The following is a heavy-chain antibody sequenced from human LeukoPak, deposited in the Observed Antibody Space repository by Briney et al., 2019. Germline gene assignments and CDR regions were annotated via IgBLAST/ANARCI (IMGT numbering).Heavy chain of an antibody. V-gene: IGHV4-59*12. Sequence: SETLSLTCTVSGGSISSYYWSWIRQPPGKGLEWIGYIYYSGSTNYNPSLKSRVTISVDTSKNQFSLKLSSVTAADTAVYYCARESDGSGSYYNDYYYYMDVWGKGTTVTISS. D-gene: IGHD3-10*01. CDR2: IYYSGST. J-gene: IGHJ6*03. CDR1: GGSISSYY. CDR3: ARESDGSGSYYNDYYYYMDV.